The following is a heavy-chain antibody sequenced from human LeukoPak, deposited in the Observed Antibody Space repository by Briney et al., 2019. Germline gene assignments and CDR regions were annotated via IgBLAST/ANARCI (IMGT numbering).Heavy chain of an antibody. V-gene: IGHV4-34*01. Sequence: SETLSLTCAVYGGSFSGYYWSWIRQPPGKGLEWIGEINHSGSTNYNPSLKSRVTMSVDTSKNQFSLKLSSVTAADTAVHYCARAGFGSGSYQTLKYNWFDPWGQGTLVTVSS. J-gene: IGHJ5*02. CDR1: GGSFSGYY. CDR3: ARAGFGSGSYQTLKYNWFDP. CDR2: INHSGST. D-gene: IGHD3-10*01.